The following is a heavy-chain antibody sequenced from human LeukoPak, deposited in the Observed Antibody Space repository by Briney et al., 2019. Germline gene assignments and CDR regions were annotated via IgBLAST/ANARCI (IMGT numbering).Heavy chain of an antibody. CDR1: GVSISSYS. CDR2: FSNRGTT. J-gene: IGHJ4*02. D-gene: IGHD2-21*02. CDR3: AGLDDRDLGFCN. V-gene: IGHV4-59*08. Sequence: PSETLSLTCIVSGVSISSYSWNWIRQSPGKGLEWVGYFSNRGTTSYNPSLNSRVTISVDTSKNQLSLKLTSVTDADTAVYYCAGLDDRDLGFCNWGPGTLVTVSS.